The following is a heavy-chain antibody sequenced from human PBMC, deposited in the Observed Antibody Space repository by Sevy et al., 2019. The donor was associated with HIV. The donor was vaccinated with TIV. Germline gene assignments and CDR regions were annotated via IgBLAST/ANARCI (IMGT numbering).Heavy chain of an antibody. CDR1: GYTFSGYS. V-gene: IGHV1-18*01. J-gene: IGHJ4*02. Sequence: GPSVKVSCKASGYTFSGYSISWVRQAPGQGLEWMGWMNTYNGNTKYAQKVQGRVTMTTDTSTSTAYMELRGLRSDDTAVYYCARDTREKSFDYWGQGTLVTVSS. CDR3: ARDTREKSFDY. CDR2: MNTYNGNT.